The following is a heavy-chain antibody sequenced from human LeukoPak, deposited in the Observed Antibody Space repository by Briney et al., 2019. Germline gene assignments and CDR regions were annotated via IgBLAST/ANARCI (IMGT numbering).Heavy chain of an antibody. J-gene: IGHJ5*02. CDR1: GGTLSSYA. CDR3: ARAGTVVVAENWFDP. CDR2: IIPILGIA. D-gene: IGHD2-15*01. V-gene: IGHV1-69*04. Sequence: SVKVSCKASGGTLSSYAISWVRQAPGQGLEWMGRIIPILGIANYAQKFQGRVTITADKSTSTAYMELSSLRSEDTAVYYCARAGTVVVAENWFDPWGQGTLVTVSS.